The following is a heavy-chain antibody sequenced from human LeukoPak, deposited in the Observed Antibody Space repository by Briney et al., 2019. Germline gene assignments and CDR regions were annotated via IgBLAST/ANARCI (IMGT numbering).Heavy chain of an antibody. CDR2: ISSSSSYI. CDR1: GFTFSSYS. D-gene: IGHD3-16*02. Sequence: GGSLRLSCAASGFTFSSYSMNWVRQAPGKGLEWVSSISSSSSYIYYADSVKGRFTISRDNAKNSLYLQMNSLRAEDTAVYYCAKERGAVYYDYVWGSYRYTDFLDYWGQGTLVTVSS. J-gene: IGHJ4*02. CDR3: AKERGAVYYDYVWGSYRYTDFLDY. V-gene: IGHV3-21*01.